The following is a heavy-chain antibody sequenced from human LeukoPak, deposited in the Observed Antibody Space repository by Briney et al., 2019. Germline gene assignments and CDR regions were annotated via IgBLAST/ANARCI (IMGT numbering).Heavy chain of an antibody. V-gene: IGHV1-2*02. CDR2: INPNSGGT. CDR3: ARGLPTRTPYYFDY. J-gene: IGHJ4*02. CDR1: GYTFTCYY. Sequence: ASVTVSCKASGYTFTCYYMHWVRQAPGQGLEWMGWINPNSGGTNYAQKFQGRVTMTRDTSISTAYMELSRLRSDDTAVYYCARGLPTRTPYYFDYWGQGTLVTVSS.